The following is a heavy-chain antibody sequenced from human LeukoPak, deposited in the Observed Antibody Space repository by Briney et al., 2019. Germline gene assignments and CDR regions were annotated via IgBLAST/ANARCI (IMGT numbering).Heavy chain of an antibody. CDR3: ARDRGYGSGKNWFDP. D-gene: IGHD3-10*01. Sequence: ASVKVSCTASGYTFTGYYMHWVRQAQGQGLEWMGWINPTSRGTNYAQKFQGRVTMTSDTSISTAYMELSRLRSDDTAVYYCARDRGYGSGKNWFDPWGQGTLVTVPS. CDR2: INPTSRGT. J-gene: IGHJ5*02. V-gene: IGHV1-2*02. CDR1: GYTFTGYY.